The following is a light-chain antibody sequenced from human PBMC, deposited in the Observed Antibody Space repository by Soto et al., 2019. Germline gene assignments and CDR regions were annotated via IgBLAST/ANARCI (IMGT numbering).Light chain of an antibody. CDR1: SSDVGGYNY. CDR3: SSYSGSSNWV. CDR2: EVS. J-gene: IGLJ3*02. Sequence: QSVLTQPPSASGSPGQSVAISCTGTSSDVGGYNYVSWYQHHPGKAPKLMIYEVSRRPSGVSDRFSDSKSGNTASLTVSGLQAEDEADYYCSSYSGSSNWVFGGGTKVTVL. V-gene: IGLV2-8*01.